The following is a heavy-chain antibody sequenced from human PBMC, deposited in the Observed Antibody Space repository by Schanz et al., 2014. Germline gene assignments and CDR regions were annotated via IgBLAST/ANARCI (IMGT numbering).Heavy chain of an antibody. CDR3: AAASSPVREAGAGSAFHL. CDR1: TSIFNHAW. V-gene: IGHV3-15*01. Sequence: EVQLVESGGGLVKPGGSLRLSCAASTSIFNHAWMSWVRQAPGKGLEWVGRIKSKTDGETTDYAAPVKGRFSISRDDSQTTLYLQMDRPKIEDTARYYCAAASSPVREAGAGSAFHLWGQGTLVTVSP. D-gene: IGHD1-26*01. J-gene: IGHJ5*02. CDR2: IKSKTDGETT.